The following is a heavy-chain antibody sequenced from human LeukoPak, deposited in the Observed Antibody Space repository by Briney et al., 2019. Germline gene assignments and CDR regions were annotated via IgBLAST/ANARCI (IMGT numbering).Heavy chain of an antibody. CDR1: GFTFSSYA. D-gene: IGHD3-10*01. V-gene: IGHV3-33*08. Sequence: GGSLRLSCAASGFTFSSYAMHWVRQAPGKGLEWVAVIWYDGSDKYSADSVKGRFTISRDNSKNTLYLQMNSLRAEDTAVYYCASAPYGSGTFLDYWGRGTLVTVSS. CDR3: ASAPYGSGTFLDY. CDR2: IWYDGSDK. J-gene: IGHJ4*02.